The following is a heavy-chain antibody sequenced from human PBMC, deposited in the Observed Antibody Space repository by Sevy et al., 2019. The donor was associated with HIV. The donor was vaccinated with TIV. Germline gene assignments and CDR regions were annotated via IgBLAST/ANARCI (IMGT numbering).Heavy chain of an antibody. CDR3: ARLKLHYDPYYFDL. V-gene: IGHV3-7*01. Sequence: GGSLRLSCAASGFTFSDSWMSWVRQAPEKGLEWVANIKQDGSKKYYVDSVKGRFIVSRDNAKKSLYLEMSSLRAEGTAVYYCARLKLHYDPYYFDLWGQGTLVTVSS. CDR1: GFTFSDSW. CDR2: IKQDGSKK. J-gene: IGHJ4*02. D-gene: IGHD3-16*01.